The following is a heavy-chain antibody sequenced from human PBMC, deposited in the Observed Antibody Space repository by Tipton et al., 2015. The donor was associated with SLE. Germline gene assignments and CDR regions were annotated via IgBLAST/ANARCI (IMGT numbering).Heavy chain of an antibody. CDR3: ARFIAVAGIAEYFQH. CDR1: GGSISSGSYY. V-gene: IGHV4-61*02. J-gene: IGHJ1*01. CDR2: IYTSGST. Sequence: TLSLTCAVSGGSISSGSYYWSWIRQPAGKGLEWIGRIYTSGSTNYNPPLKSRVTISVDTSKNQFSLKLSSVTAADTAVYYCARFIAVAGIAEYFQHWGQGTLVTVSS. D-gene: IGHD6-19*01.